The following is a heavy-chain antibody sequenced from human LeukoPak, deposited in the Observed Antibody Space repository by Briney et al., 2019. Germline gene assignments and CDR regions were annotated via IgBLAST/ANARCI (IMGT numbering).Heavy chain of an antibody. V-gene: IGHV3-15*07. D-gene: IGHD1-14*01. CDR2: IKSKTDSETT. Sequence: PGGSLRLSCAASGFTFTNAWMNWVRQAPGKGLEWVGRIKSKTDSETTDYAAPVKGRFTISRDDSKNTLYLQMNSLKTEDTAVYYCTTALTGKVRMRRAQIDYWGQGTLVTVSS. CDR3: TTALTGKVRMRRAQIDY. CDR1: GFTFTNAW. J-gene: IGHJ4*02.